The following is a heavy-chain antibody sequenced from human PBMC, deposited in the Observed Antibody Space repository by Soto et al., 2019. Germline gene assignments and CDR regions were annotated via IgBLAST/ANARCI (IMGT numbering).Heavy chain of an antibody. V-gene: IGHV1-2*02. CDR1: GYNFIAQN. Sequence: QVHLVQSGAEVKKPGASVKVSCMASGYNFIAQNRHWVRQAPGLGLEWMGKMNPNSGGSAYAQELQGRVTVTRDTSLSTVYMELTSLKSDDTAVYYCALGRHLHSPSDDFDICGQGTMVIVSS. D-gene: IGHD2-15*01. CDR2: MNPNSGGS. J-gene: IGHJ3*02. CDR3: ALGRHLHSPSDDFDI.